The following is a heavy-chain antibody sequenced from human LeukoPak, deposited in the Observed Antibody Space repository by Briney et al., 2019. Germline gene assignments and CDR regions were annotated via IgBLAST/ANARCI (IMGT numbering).Heavy chain of an antibody. Sequence: GGSLRLSCAASEFTCSSYAMSWVRQAPGKGLEWVSTISGSGGTTYYADSVKGRFTISRDNSKNTLFLQMNSLRAEDTAVYYCAESRGYDSNDYYDYWGQGTLVTVSS. CDR3: AESRGYDSNDYYDY. V-gene: IGHV3-23*01. CDR2: ISGSGGTT. CDR1: EFTCSSYA. D-gene: IGHD3-22*01. J-gene: IGHJ4*02.